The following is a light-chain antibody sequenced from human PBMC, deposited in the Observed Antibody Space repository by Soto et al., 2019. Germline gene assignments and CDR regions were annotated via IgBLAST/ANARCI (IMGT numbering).Light chain of an antibody. J-gene: IGKJ1*01. CDR2: RSS. CDR1: QTIYSN. Sequence: IGMTQSPATLSVSPGARAPLSCRASQTIYSNVAWYQQRPGQPPRLLIYRSSSRATGIPARFSGSGSGTEFTLTINSLQSEDFAVYYCQQYQNLWTFGQGTKVDIK. V-gene: IGKV3-15*01. CDR3: QQYQNLWT.